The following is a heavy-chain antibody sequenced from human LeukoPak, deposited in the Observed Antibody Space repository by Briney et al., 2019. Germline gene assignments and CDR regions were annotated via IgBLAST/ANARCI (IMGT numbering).Heavy chain of an antibody. Sequence: GGSLRLSCAASGFTFDDYGMSWVRHAPGKGLEWVSGINWNGGSTGYADSVKGRFTISRDNAKNSLYLQMNSLRAEDTALYYCARLFSYDSSGYPNNWGQGTLVTVSS. V-gene: IGHV3-20*04. J-gene: IGHJ4*02. D-gene: IGHD3-22*01. CDR2: INWNGGST. CDR1: GFTFDDYG. CDR3: ARLFSYDSSGYPNN.